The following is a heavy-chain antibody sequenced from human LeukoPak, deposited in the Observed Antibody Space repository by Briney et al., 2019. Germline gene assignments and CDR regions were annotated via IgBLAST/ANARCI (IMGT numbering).Heavy chain of an antibody. V-gene: IGHV3-30*18. CDR3: AKDRSSTWAFDY. Sequence: GRSLRLSCAASEFTFSIYGTHWVRQAPGKGLEWVAVISHDGTDKYYADSVKGRFTISRDNSKNTLYLQMNSLRAEDTAVYYCAKDRSSTWAFDYWGQGTLVTVSS. CDR2: ISHDGTDK. D-gene: IGHD6-13*01. J-gene: IGHJ4*02. CDR1: EFTFSIYG.